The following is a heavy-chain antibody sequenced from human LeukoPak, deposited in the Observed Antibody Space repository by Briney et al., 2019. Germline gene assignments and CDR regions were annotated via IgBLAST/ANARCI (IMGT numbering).Heavy chain of an antibody. Sequence: GGSLRLSCAASGFTFSDYYMSWIRQAPGKGLEWVSDISSSGSIIHYADSVKGRFTISRDNAKNSMYLQMNSLRAEDTAVYYCAKVSGLYYDILTGYPGGYYGMDVWGQGTTVTVSS. CDR3: AKVSGLYYDILTGYPGGYYGMDV. V-gene: IGHV3-11*01. D-gene: IGHD3-9*01. CDR1: GFTFSDYY. CDR2: ISSSGSII. J-gene: IGHJ6*02.